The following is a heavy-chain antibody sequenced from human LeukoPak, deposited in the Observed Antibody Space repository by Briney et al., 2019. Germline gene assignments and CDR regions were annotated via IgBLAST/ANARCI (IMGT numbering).Heavy chain of an antibody. CDR3: ARLGHYYDSSGYSWSFFDY. CDR2: IYYSGST. Sequence: SETLSLTCTVSGGSISSYYWSWIRQPPGKGLQWIGYIYYSGSTNYNPSLKSRVTISVDTSKNQFSLKLSSVTAADTAVYYCARLGHYYDSSGYSWSFFDYWGQGTLVTVSS. V-gene: IGHV4-59*08. CDR1: GGSISSYY. J-gene: IGHJ4*02. D-gene: IGHD3-22*01.